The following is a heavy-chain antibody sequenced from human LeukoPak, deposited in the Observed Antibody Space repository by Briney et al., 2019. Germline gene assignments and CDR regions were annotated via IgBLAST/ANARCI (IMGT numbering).Heavy chain of an antibody. V-gene: IGHV1-46*01. Sequence: ASVKVSCKASGYTFTSYYMHWVRQAPGQGLEWMGIINPSGGSTSYAQKFQGRVTMTRDTSTSTVYMELSSLRSEDTAVYYCARDLAVRRYDFWSGYPQALGAYYGMDVWGQGTTVTVSS. CDR3: ARDLAVRRYDFWSGYPQALGAYYGMDV. CDR2: INPSGGST. J-gene: IGHJ6*02. CDR1: GYTFTSYY. D-gene: IGHD3-3*01.